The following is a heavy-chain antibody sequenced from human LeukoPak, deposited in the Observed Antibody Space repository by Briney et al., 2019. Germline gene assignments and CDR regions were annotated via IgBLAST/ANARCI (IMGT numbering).Heavy chain of an antibody. CDR1: GFTFSKFA. J-gene: IGHJ4*02. CDR2: VSYDGSYN. Sequence: GGSLRLSCAAAGFTFSKFAMHWVRQAPGKGLEWVAVVSYDGSYNYYADSVKGRFTISRDNSKHTLYLQINSLSAEDTAVYYCARAPGYGAAYYFDYWGQGTLVTVSS. D-gene: IGHD1-1*01. V-gene: IGHV3-30*04. CDR3: ARAPGYGAAYYFDY.